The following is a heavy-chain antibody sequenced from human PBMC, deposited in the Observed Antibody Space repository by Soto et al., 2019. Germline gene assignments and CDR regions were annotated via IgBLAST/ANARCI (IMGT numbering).Heavy chain of an antibody. D-gene: IGHD6-19*01. CDR2: IKSKTDGGTS. J-gene: IGHJ4*02. V-gene: IGHV3-15*01. CDR1: GFTFSNAW. CDR3: ATDGPLGLSGLYY. Sequence: EGQLVESGGGLVKPGGSLRLSCAVSGFTFSNAWMNWVRQAPGKGLEWVGRIKSKTDGGTSDYAEPVKGRFTISRDDSNNTLYLQMNSLNIEDTAVYYCATDGPLGLSGLYYWGQRTLVTVSS.